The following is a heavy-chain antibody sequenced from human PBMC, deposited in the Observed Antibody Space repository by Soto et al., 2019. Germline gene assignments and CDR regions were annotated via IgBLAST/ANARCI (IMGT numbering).Heavy chain of an antibody. CDR2: IKQDGSEK. Sequence: PGGSLRLSCAASGFTFSSYWMSWVRQAPGKGLEWVANIKQDGSEKYYVDSVKGRFTISRDNAKNSLYLQMNSLRAEDTAVYYCARGVAIFGVVSDAFDIWGQGTMVTVSS. D-gene: IGHD3-3*01. CDR3: ARGVAIFGVVSDAFDI. CDR1: GFTFSSYW. J-gene: IGHJ3*02. V-gene: IGHV3-7*01.